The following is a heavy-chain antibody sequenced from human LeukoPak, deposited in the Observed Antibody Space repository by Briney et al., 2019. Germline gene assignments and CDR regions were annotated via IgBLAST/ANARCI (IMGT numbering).Heavy chain of an antibody. J-gene: IGHJ6*02. CDR1: SGSFSSGSYC. CDR2: IYYSGST. Sequence: SETLSLTCTVSSGSFSSGSYCWSWIRQPPGKGLEWIGYIYYSGSTNYNPSLKSRVTISVDTSKNQFSLKLSSVTAADTAVYYCAREISLVGGSMDVWGQGTTVTVSS. CDR3: AREISLVGGSMDV. D-gene: IGHD6-6*01. V-gene: IGHV4-61*01.